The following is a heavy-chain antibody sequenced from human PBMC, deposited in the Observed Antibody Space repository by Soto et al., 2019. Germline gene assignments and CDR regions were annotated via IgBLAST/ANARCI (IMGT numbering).Heavy chain of an antibody. Sequence: QVQLVQSGAEVKKPGASVKVSCKASGYTFTSYGISWVRQAPGQGLEWMGWISAYNGNTNYAQKLQGRVTMTTDTSPSTAYMDLRSLRSDDTAVYYCARANWDGAAAGTLGYYWGQGTLVTVSS. CDR3: ARANWDGAAAGTLGYY. V-gene: IGHV1-18*01. J-gene: IGHJ4*02. CDR2: ISAYNGNT. D-gene: IGHD6-13*01. CDR1: GYTFTSYG.